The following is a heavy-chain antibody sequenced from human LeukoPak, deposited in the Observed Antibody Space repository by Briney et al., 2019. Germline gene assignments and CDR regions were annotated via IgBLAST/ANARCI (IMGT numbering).Heavy chain of an antibody. CDR3: ARTRARAAFDI. V-gene: IGHV3-21*01. CDR1: GFTFSSYA. J-gene: IGHJ3*02. CDR2: ISSSSSYI. Sequence: PGGSLRLSCAASGFTFSSYAMSWVRQAPGKGLEWVSSISSSSSYIYYADSVKGRFTISRDNAKNSLYLQMNSLRAEDTAVYYCARTRARAAFDIWGQGTMVTVSS.